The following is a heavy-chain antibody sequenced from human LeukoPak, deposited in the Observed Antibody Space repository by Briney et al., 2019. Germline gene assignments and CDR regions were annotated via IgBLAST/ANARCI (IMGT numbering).Heavy chain of an antibody. CDR2: ISSNGDNT. Sequence: GGSLRLSCSVSGLTFSTYVMHWVRQAPGKGLEYASAISSNGDNTYYADSVKGRFTISRDNSKNTLYLQMSSLRADDTAVYYCVRGTGYWGQGTLVTVSS. CDR1: GLTFSTYV. V-gene: IGHV3-64D*06. CDR3: VRGTGY. J-gene: IGHJ4*02.